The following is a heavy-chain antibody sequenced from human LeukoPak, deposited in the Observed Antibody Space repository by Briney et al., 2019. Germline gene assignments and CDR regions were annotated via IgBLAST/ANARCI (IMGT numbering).Heavy chain of an antibody. CDR2: ISYDGSNK. CDR3: SREGCSGGSCYPTDDAFDI. D-gene: IGHD2-15*01. V-gene: IGHV3-30-3*01. Sequence: PGGSLRLSCAASGFTFSSYAMHWVRQAPGKGLEWVAVISYDGSNKYYADSVKGRFTISRDNSKNTLYLQMNSLRAEDTAVYYCSREGCSGGSCYPTDDAFDIWGQGTMVTVSS. CDR1: GFTFSSYA. J-gene: IGHJ3*02.